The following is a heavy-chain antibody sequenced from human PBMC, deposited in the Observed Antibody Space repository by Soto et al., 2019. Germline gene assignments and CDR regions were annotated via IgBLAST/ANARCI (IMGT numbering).Heavy chain of an antibody. J-gene: IGHJ3*02. CDR1: GGTFSSYT. V-gene: IGHV1-69*04. CDR3: ARDSSGYQDAFDI. Sequence: SVKVSCKASGGTFSSYTISWVRQAPGQGLEWMGRIIPIPGIANYAQKFQGRVTMTTDTSTSTAYMELRSLRSDDTAVYYCARDSSGYQDAFDIWGQGTMVTVSS. D-gene: IGHD3-22*01. CDR2: IIPIPGIA.